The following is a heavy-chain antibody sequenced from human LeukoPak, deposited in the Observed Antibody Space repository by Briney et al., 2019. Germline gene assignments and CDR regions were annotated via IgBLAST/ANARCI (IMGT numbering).Heavy chain of an antibody. CDR3: ARNHMIVVGYYYMDV. J-gene: IGHJ6*03. V-gene: IGHV1-18*01. CDR1: GYTFTSYG. CDR2: ISAYNGNT. Sequence: GASVKVSCKASGYTFTSYGISWVRQAPGQGLEGMGWISAYNGNTNYAQKLQGRVTMTTDTSTSTAYMELRSLRSDDTAVYYCARNHMIVVGYYYMDVWGKGTTVTISS. D-gene: IGHD3-22*01.